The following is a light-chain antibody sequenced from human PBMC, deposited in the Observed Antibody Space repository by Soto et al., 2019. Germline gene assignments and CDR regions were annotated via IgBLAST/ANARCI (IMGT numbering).Light chain of an antibody. V-gene: IGKV4-1*01. CDR3: QQYYRTPIT. J-gene: IGKJ4*01. CDR1: QSVLYSSNNKNY. Sequence: DIVMTQSPDSITVSVGERATINCRSSQSVLYSSNNKNYLAWYQHKPGQPPKLLIYWASTRDSGVPDRFSGSGSGTDFTLTISSLQAEDVAVYSCQQYYRTPITFGGGTKVEIK. CDR2: WAS.